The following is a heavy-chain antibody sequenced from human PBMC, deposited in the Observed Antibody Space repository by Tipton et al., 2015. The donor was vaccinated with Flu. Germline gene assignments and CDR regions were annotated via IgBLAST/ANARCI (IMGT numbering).Heavy chain of an antibody. CDR1: GFTFSSCW. CDR3: ARLSSTSLDV. V-gene: IGHV3-7*01. CDR2: IKEDGSEK. Sequence: SLRLSCAASGFTFSSCWMNWVRQAPGKGLEWVANIKEDGSEKYYVDSVKGRFTISRDNAKNSLYLQMNSLRAEDTAMYYCARLSSTSLDVWGKGTTVTVSS. D-gene: IGHD2-2*01. J-gene: IGHJ6*04.